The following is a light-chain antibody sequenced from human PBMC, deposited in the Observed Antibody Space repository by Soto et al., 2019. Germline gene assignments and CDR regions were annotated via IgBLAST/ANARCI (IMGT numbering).Light chain of an antibody. CDR1: SSNIGAGYD. V-gene: IGLV1-40*01. CDR3: QSYDSSLSGSRV. J-gene: IGLJ2*01. CDR2: GNS. Sequence: QLVLTQPPSVSGAPGQRVTISCTGSSSNIGAGYDVHWYQQLPGTAPKLLIYGNSNRPSGVPDRFSGSKSSTSASLAITGLQAEDEADYYCQSYDSSLSGSRVFGGGTKLTVL.